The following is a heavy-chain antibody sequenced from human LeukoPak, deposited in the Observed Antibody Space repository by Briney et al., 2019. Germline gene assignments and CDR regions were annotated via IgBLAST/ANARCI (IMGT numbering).Heavy chain of an antibody. Sequence: SSETLSLTCTVSGGSISSYYWSRIRQPPGKGLEWIGYIYYSGSTNYNPSLKSRVTISVDTYKNQFSRKLSSVTAADTAVYYCARDRGYYDYVWGSYRPDAFDIWGQGTMVTVSS. V-gene: IGHV4-59*01. D-gene: IGHD3-16*02. CDR2: IYYSGST. J-gene: IGHJ3*02. CDR1: GGSISSYY. CDR3: ARDRGYYDYVWGSYRPDAFDI.